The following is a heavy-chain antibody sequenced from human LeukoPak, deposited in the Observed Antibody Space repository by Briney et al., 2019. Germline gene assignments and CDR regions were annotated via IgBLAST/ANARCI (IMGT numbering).Heavy chain of an antibody. CDR1: GGSISSYY. D-gene: IGHD2-15*01. J-gene: IGHJ3*02. CDR2: IYTSGST. Sequence: SETLSLTCTVSGGSISSYYWSWIRQPAGKGLEWIGRIYTSGSTNYNPSLKSRVTMSVDTSKNHLSLKLSSVTAADTAVYYCARAPLLGLSDIWRQGTMVTVSS. CDR3: ARAPLLGLSDI. V-gene: IGHV4-4*07.